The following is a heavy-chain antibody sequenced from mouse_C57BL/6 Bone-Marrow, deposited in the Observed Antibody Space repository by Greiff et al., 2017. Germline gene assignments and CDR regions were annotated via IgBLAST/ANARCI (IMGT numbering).Heavy chain of an antibody. CDR3: ANYGYDEYFDV. Sequence: EVKLMESGPGLAKPSQTLSLTCSVTGYSITSDYWNWIRKFPGHKLEYMGYISYSGSTYYNPSLNSRISITRDTSKNQYYLQLNSVTTEDTATYCGANYGYDEYFDVWGTGTTVTVSS. CDR2: ISYSGST. CDR1: GYSITSDY. D-gene: IGHD2-2*01. J-gene: IGHJ1*03. V-gene: IGHV3-8*01.